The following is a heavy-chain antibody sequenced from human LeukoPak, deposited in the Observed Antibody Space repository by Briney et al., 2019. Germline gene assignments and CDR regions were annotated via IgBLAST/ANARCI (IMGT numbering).Heavy chain of an antibody. J-gene: IGHJ4*02. Sequence: GTLRFSCAASGFTFSSNRMTWVRHAPGKELQGGAKTKQDGSEKDYVDSVKGRFTMSRDNAKNSLYLQMNSLRVEDTAVYYCASSPGEKWLVHSDNWGQGTLVTVSS. CDR3: ASSPGEKWLVHSDN. CDR2: TKQDGSEK. CDR1: GFTFSSNR. D-gene: IGHD6-19*01. V-gene: IGHV3-7*01.